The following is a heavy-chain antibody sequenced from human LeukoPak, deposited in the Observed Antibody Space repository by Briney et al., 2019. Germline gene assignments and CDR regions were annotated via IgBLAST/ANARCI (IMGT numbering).Heavy chain of an antibody. J-gene: IGHJ4*02. CDR2: IYYSGST. CDR3: ARGNGDPFDY. CDR1: GGSISSGGYY. V-gene: IGHV4-31*03. D-gene: IGHD4-17*01. Sequence: PSETLSLTCTVSGGSISSGGYYWSWIRQHPGKGLEWIGYIYYSGSTYYNPSLKSRVTISVDRSKNQFSLKLSSVTAADTAVYYCARGNGDPFDYWGQGTLVTVSS.